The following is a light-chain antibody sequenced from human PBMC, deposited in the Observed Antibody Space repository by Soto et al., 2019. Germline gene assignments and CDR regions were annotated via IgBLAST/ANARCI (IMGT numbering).Light chain of an antibody. J-gene: IGKJ4*01. CDR3: QQYYTDPT. CDR1: QTIVAA. Sequence: DIQMTQPTSSLSASVGDRVTITCRASQTIVAALNWYQQKPGKAPKLLIYGTSILQSGVPSRFSGSGSGTDFMLTISNLQPEDFATYYCQQYYTDPTFGGGTKVEIK. V-gene: IGKV1-39*01. CDR2: GTS.